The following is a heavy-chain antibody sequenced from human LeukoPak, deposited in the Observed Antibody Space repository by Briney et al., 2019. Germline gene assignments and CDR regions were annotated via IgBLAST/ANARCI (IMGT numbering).Heavy chain of an antibody. J-gene: IGHJ5*02. CDR2: IIPIFGTA. V-gene: IGHV1-69*01. Sequence: SVKVSCKASGGTFSSYAISWVRQAPGQGLEWMGGIIPIFGTANYAQKFQGRVTITADESTSTAYMELSSLRSEDTAVYYCARGRDWLRWFDPWGQGTLVAVSS. CDR3: ARGRDWLRWFDP. D-gene: IGHD3/OR15-3a*01. CDR1: GGTFSSYA.